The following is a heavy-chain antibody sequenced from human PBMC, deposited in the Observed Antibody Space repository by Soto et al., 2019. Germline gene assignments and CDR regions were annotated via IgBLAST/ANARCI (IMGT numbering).Heavy chain of an antibody. V-gene: IGHV4-39*01. CDR3: SRQQDSFDI. Sequence: QLQLQESGPGLVKPSETLSLTCTVSGGSISRSSYYWGWIRQPPGKGLEWLGSIYYSGSTYYNPSLKSLTNISVDTCKNTDSLSLSTVTAADTAVYYCSRQQDSFDIRGQGTMVTASS. CDR2: IYYSGST. J-gene: IGHJ3*02. CDR1: GGSISRSSYY.